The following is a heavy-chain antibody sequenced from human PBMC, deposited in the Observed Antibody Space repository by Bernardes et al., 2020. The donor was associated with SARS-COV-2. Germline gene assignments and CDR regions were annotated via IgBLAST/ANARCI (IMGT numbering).Heavy chain of an antibody. CDR1: GFDFDSYN. Sequence: GGSLRLSCGSTGFDFDSYNMNWVRQRPGKGLEWVSGSNWDGSSIGYADSVRGRFTMSRDNSKNSIYLQMHSLRVEDTALYFCARDGPYYYYGLDVWGQGTTVTVSS. CDR3: ARDGPYYYYGLDV. CDR2: SNWDGSSI. J-gene: IGHJ6*02. V-gene: IGHV3-20*04.